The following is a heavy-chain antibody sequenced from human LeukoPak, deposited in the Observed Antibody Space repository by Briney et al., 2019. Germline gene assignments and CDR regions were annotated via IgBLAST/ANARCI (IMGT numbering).Heavy chain of an antibody. D-gene: IGHD3-22*01. Sequence: SETLSLTCTVSGASISSSDYYWGWIRQPPGKGLEWIASIYYSGNTYYTPSLKSRVTISVDTSKNQLSLKLSSVTAADTSVYYCATHTNYYDTSYYRTPGGFDYWGQGTLVTVSS. CDR2: IYYSGNT. V-gene: IGHV4-39*01. J-gene: IGHJ4*02. CDR1: GASISSSDYY. CDR3: ATHTNYYDTSYYRTPGGFDY.